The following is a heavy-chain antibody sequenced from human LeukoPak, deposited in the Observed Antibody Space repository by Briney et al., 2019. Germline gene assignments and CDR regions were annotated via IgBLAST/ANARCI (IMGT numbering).Heavy chain of an antibody. J-gene: IGHJ6*02. Sequence: GGSLRLSCAASGFTFSSYTMNWVRQAPGKGLEWVAVIWFDGSNKYYADSVKGRFTISRDNSKNTLYLETNSLRAEDTAVYYCASLRSGPRYGMDVWGQGTTVTVSS. CDR2: IWFDGSNK. CDR1: GFTFSSYT. V-gene: IGHV3-33*08. CDR3: ASLRSGPRYGMDV. D-gene: IGHD3-3*01.